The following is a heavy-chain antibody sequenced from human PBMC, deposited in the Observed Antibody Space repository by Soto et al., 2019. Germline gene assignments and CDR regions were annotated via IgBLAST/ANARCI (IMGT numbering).Heavy chain of an antibody. V-gene: IGHV4-31*03. D-gene: IGHD3-22*01. CDR1: GGSISSGGYY. J-gene: IGHJ4*02. CDR3: ARDREAYYDSSGYYAYYFDY. CDR2: IYYSGST. Sequence: SETLSLTCTVSGGSISSGGYYLSWIRQHPGKGLEWIGYIYYSGSTYYNPSLKSRVTISVDTSKNQFSLKLSSVTAADTAVYYCARDREAYYDSSGYYAYYFDYWGQGTLVTVSS.